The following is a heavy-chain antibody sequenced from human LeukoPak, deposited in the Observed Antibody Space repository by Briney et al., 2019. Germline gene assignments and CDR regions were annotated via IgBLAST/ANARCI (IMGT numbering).Heavy chain of an antibody. J-gene: IGHJ3*02. Sequence: GASVKVSCKASVYTFTSYFMHWVRQAPGQGLEWMGRIIPILGIANYAQKFQGRVTITADKSTSTAYMELSSLRSEDTAVYYCARDLTYYDSSGYSVDAFDIWGQGTMVTVSS. V-gene: IGHV1-69*04. CDR3: ARDLTYYDSSGYSVDAFDI. D-gene: IGHD3-22*01. CDR1: VYTFTSYF. CDR2: IIPILGIA.